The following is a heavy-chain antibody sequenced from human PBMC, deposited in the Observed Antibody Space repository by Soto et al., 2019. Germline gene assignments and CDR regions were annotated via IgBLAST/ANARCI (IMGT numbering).Heavy chain of an antibody. J-gene: IGHJ4*02. CDR1: GVSSTSFY. CDR3: ARGWGSKWYYFDS. V-gene: IGHV4-59*01. CDR2: IFGNGDV. Sequence: QVRLQESGPGLVRPSETLSLTCTVSGVSSTSFYWSWIRQSPGKGLEWIGYIFGNGDVKYNPSLMSRLTMSIDMSKNEFSLRLKSVTAADTAMYYCARGWGSKWYYFDSWGEGTLVTVSS. D-gene: IGHD3-16*01.